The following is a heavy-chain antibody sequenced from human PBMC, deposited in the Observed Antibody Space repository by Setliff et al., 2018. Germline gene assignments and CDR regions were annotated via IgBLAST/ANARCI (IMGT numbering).Heavy chain of an antibody. CDR3: ARDLIWGGLTGPDY. Sequence: ASVKVSCKASGYTFIGHYMHWVRQAPGEGLEWMGWINPNNGETKFAQKFQGRVTLARDTSLKTHYMELSNLTSDDTAIYYCARDLIWGGLTGPDYWGQGNLCAISS. V-gene: IGHV1-2*02. CDR1: GYTFIGHY. D-gene: IGHD3-9*01. J-gene: IGHJ4*02. CDR2: INPNNGET.